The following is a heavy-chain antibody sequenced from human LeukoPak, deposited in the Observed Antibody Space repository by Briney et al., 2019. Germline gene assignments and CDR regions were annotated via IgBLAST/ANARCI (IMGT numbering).Heavy chain of an antibody. J-gene: IGHJ4*02. CDR2: ISGSGTST. CDR1: GFTFSSYA. D-gene: IGHD3-10*01. Sequence: TGGSLRLSCAASGFTFSSYAMSWVRQAPGKGLEWVSIISGSGTSTYYADSVKGRFTISRDNSKNTLYLQMNSLRAEDTAVYYCAKPYYGSGNYFGLNYYAFNYWGQGTLVTAS. CDR3: AKPYYGSGNYFGLNYYAFNY. V-gene: IGHV3-23*01.